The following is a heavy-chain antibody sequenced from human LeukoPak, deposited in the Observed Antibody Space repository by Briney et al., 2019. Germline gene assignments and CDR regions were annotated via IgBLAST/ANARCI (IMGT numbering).Heavy chain of an antibody. Sequence: RGSLRLSCAASAFTFSGYEMNWVRQAPGKGLEWLSYISANSNTIYYADSVKGRFTISRDNAKNSLYLQMNSLRAEDTAVYYCARSDYWGRGTLVTVSS. CDR1: AFTFSGYE. J-gene: IGHJ4*02. CDR2: ISANSNTI. V-gene: IGHV3-48*03. CDR3: ARSDY.